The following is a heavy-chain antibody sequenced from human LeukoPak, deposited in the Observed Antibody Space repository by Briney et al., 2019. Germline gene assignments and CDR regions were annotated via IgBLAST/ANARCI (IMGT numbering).Heavy chain of an antibody. Sequence: SQTLSLTCAVSGGSISSGGYSWSWIRQPPGKGLEWIGYIYHSGSTYYNPSLKSRVTISVDKSKNQFSLKLSSVTAADTAVYYCAMCYGSGSFYGMDVWGQGTTVTVSS. V-gene: IGHV4-30-2*01. CDR3: AMCYGSGSFYGMDV. J-gene: IGHJ6*02. CDR1: GGSISSGGYS. CDR2: IYHSGST. D-gene: IGHD3-10*01.